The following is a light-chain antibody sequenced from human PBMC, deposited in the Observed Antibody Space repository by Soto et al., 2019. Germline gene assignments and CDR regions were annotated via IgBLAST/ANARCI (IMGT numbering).Light chain of an antibody. Sequence: QPVLTQSSSASASLGSSVKLTCTLSSGHSSYIIAWHQQQPGKAPRYLMKLESSGSYNKGSGVPDRFSGSSSGADRYLTLSHLQFEDEADYYCETWDSNTRVFGGGTKLTVL. CDR1: SGHSSYI. V-gene: IGLV4-60*02. J-gene: IGLJ3*02. CDR2: LESSGSY. CDR3: ETWDSNTRV.